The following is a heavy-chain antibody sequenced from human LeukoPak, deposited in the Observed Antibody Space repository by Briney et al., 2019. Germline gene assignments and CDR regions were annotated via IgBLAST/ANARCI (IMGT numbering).Heavy chain of an antibody. Sequence: ASVKVSCKASGYTFTSYDINWVRQATGQGLEWMGWMNPNSGNTGYAQKFQGRVTMTRDTSISTAYMELSRLRSDDTAVYYCARENSHGQYQLLYRGWFDPWGQGTLVTVSS. CDR3: ARENSHGQYQLLYRGWFDP. V-gene: IGHV1-8*01. J-gene: IGHJ5*02. CDR2: MNPNSGNT. D-gene: IGHD2-2*02. CDR1: GYTFTSYD.